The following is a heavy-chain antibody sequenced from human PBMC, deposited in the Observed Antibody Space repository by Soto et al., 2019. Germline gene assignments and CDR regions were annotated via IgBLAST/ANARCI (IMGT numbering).Heavy chain of an antibody. CDR2: ISAYNGNT. J-gene: IGHJ5*02. CDR1: GYTFTRYG. Sequence: QVQLVQSGAEVKKPGASVKVSCKASGYTFTRYGISWVRQAPGQGLEWMGWISAYNGNTNYAQKVQGRATMTTDTATSTAYMELRSLRSDDTAVYYCARVKGSGYHNWFDPWGQGTLVTVSS. CDR3: ARVKGSGYHNWFDP. V-gene: IGHV1-18*01. D-gene: IGHD3-22*01.